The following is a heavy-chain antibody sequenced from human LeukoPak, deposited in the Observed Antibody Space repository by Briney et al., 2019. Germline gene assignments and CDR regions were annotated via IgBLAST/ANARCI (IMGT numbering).Heavy chain of an antibody. CDR2: ISYDGSNK. D-gene: IGHD4-17*01. V-gene: IGHV3-30*04. CDR3: EKSGVTTDY. J-gene: IGHJ4*02. Sequence: GGSLRLSCAASGFTFSSYAMHWVRQAPGKGLEWVAVISYDGSNKYYADSVKGRFTISRDNSKNTLYLQMNSLRAEDTAVYYCEKSGVTTDYWGQGTLVTVSS. CDR1: GFTFSSYA.